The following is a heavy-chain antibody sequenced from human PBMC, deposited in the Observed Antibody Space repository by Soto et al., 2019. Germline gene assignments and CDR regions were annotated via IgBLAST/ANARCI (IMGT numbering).Heavy chain of an antibody. V-gene: IGHV1-3*01. CDR3: ARDSVVVATILKNYYYYYYMDV. CDR1: GYTFTSYA. Sequence: ASVKVSCKASGYTFTSYAMHWVRQAPGQRLEWMGWINAGNGNTKYSQKFQGRVTITRDTSASTAYMELSSLRSEDTAVYYYARDSVVVATILKNYYYYYYMDVWGKGTTVTVSS. CDR2: INAGNGNT. J-gene: IGHJ6*03. D-gene: IGHD5-12*01.